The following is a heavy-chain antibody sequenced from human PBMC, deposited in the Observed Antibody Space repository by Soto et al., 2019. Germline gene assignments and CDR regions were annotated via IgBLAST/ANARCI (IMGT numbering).Heavy chain of an antibody. Sequence: TLSLTCTVSGGSISSGGYYWSWIRQHPGKGLEWIGYIYYSGSTYYNPSLKSRVTISVDTSKNQFSLKLSSVTAADTAVYYCARGGEGVVVVPAATGALSWFDPWGQGSQVTV. CDR3: ARGGEGVVVVPAATGALSWFDP. J-gene: IGHJ5*02. CDR2: IYYSGST. D-gene: IGHD2-2*01. CDR1: GGSISSGGYY. V-gene: IGHV4-31*03.